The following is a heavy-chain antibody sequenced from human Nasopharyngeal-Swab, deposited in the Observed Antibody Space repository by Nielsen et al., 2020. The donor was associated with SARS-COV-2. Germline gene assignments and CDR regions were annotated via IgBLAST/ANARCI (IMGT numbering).Heavy chain of an antibody. V-gene: IGHV4-34*09. Sequence: RQAPGKGLEWIGEINHSGSTNYNPSLKSRVTISVATSKNQFSLKLSSVTAADTAVYYCARVPGKLWFGDWYFDYWGQGTLVTVSS. CDR2: INHSGST. J-gene: IGHJ4*02. D-gene: IGHD3-10*01. CDR3: ARVPGKLWFGDWYFDY.